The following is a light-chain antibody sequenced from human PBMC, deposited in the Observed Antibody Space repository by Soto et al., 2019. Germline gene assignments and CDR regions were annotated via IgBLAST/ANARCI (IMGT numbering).Light chain of an antibody. J-gene: IGLJ1*01. CDR3: SSYTIGTTLYV. CDR2: EVS. Sequence: QSALTQPASVSGSPGQSIIISCTGSDSDVGSYNYVSWYQHHPGKAPKLIIFEVSNRPAGVSNRFSGSKSGNTASLTISGRQAEDEADYYCSSYTIGTTLYVFGTGTKLTVL. V-gene: IGLV2-14*01. CDR1: DSDVGSYNY.